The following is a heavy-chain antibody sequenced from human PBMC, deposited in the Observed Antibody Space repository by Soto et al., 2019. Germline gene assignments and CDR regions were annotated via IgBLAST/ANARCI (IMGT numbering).Heavy chain of an antibody. CDR2: ISAYNGNT. V-gene: IGHV1-18*01. Sequence: ASVKVSCKASGYTFTSYGISWVRQAPGQGLEWMGWISAYNGNTNYAQKLQGRVTMTTDTSTSTAYMELRSLRSDDTAVYYCARDRVRQQLAPGWFDPWGQGTLVTVSS. J-gene: IGHJ5*02. CDR3: ARDRVRQQLAPGWFDP. D-gene: IGHD6-13*01. CDR1: GYTFTSYG.